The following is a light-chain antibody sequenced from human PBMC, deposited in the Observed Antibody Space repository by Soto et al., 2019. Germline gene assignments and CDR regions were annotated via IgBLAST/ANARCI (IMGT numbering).Light chain of an antibody. J-gene: IGLJ2*01. CDR1: RSNIGSNT. V-gene: IGLV1-44*01. CDR2: SNN. CDR3: AAWDDSLNGVV. Sequence: QAVLTQPPSASGTPGQRVTISCSGSRSNIGSNTVNWYQQLPGTAPNLLLYSNNQRPSGVPDRFSGSKSGTSASLAISGLQTEDEADYYCAAWDDSLNGVVFGGGTKLTV.